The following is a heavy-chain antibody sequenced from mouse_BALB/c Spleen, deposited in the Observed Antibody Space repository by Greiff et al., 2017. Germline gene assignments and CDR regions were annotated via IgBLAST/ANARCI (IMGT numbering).Heavy chain of an antibody. V-gene: IGHV1S56*01. CDR1: GYTFTSYY. CDR2: IYPGNVNT. CDR3: ASTQGNYAMDY. Sequence: VQLQQSGPELVKPGDSVWISCKASGYTFTSYYIHWVKQRPGQGLEWIGWIYPGNVNTKYNEKFKGKATLTADKSSSTAYMQLSSLTSEDSAVYFCASTQGNYAMDYWGQGTSVTVSS. J-gene: IGHJ4*01.